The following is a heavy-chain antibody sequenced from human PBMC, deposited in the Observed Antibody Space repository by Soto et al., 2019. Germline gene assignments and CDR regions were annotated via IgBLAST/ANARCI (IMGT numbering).Heavy chain of an antibody. V-gene: IGHV3-33*01. Sequence: GGSLRLSCAASGFTFSSYGMHWVRQAPGKGLEWVEVIWYDGSNKYYADSVKGRFTISRDNSKNTLYLQMNSLRAEDTAVYYCARVHTIFGVVTPLVYYGMDVWGQGTTVTVSS. CDR2: IWYDGSNK. D-gene: IGHD3-3*01. J-gene: IGHJ6*02. CDR3: ARVHTIFGVVTPLVYYGMDV. CDR1: GFTFSSYG.